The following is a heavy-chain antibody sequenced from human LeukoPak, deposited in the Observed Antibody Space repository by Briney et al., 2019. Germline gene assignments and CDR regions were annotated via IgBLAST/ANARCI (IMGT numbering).Heavy chain of an antibody. Sequence: GGSLRLSCAASGFTFDDYAMHWVRHAPGKGLEWVSLISGDGGSTYYADSVKGRFTISRDNSKNSLYLQMNSLRTEDTALYYCAKDTPNYYDSSGLIRAYLDYWGQGTLVTVSS. CDR3: AKDTPNYYDSSGLIRAYLDY. J-gene: IGHJ4*02. CDR1: GFTFDDYA. CDR2: ISGDGGST. V-gene: IGHV3-43*02. D-gene: IGHD3-22*01.